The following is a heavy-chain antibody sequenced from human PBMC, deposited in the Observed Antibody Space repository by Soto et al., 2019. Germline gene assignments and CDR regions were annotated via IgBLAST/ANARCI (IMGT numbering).Heavy chain of an antibody. Sequence: SVKVSCKASGGTLSGYAISWVRQAPGQGLEWMGGIIPIFGTANYAQKFQGRVTITAHESTSTAYMELSSLRSEDTAVYYCAREEGGRDSEGFDYCGQGTLVTFCS. CDR2: IIPIFGTA. J-gene: IGHJ4*02. V-gene: IGHV1-69*13. CDR1: GGTLSGYA. CDR3: AREEGGRDSEGFDY. D-gene: IGHD1-26*01.